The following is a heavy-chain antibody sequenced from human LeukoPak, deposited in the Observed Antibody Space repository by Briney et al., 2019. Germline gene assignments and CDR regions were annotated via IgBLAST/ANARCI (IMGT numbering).Heavy chain of an antibody. J-gene: IGHJ4*02. V-gene: IGHV3-74*01. CDR1: GFTFSNSW. CDR2: INSDGKTT. Sequence: GGSLRLSCAASGFTFSNSWMHWVRQAPGKGLVWVSRINSDGKTTSYADSVKGRFTISRDNAENTLFLQMNSLYAEDTAEYYCARDYPPDCGQGTLVTVSA. CDR3: ARDYPPD.